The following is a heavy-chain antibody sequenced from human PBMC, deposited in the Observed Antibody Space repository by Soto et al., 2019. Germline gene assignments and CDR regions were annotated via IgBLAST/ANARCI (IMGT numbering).Heavy chain of an antibody. J-gene: IGHJ4*02. D-gene: IGHD5-18*01. CDR2: ISGSATST. Sequence: EVQLLESGGGLVQPGGSLRLSCAASGFTFSSYAMSWVRQAPGKGLEWVSTISGSATSTYYADSVKGRFTISRDNSKNTLFLQMNRLRAVDTAVYYCVREGGYSYGTQIDFWGRGSLVTVSS. CDR1: GFTFSSYA. V-gene: IGHV3-23*01. CDR3: VREGGYSYGTQIDF.